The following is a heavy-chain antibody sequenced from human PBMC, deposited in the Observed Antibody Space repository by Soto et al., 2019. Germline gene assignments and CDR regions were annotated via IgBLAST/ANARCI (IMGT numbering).Heavy chain of an antibody. CDR3: AKDDNYCAGGICYDVFDI. CDR1: GFTFSNYW. CDR2: IKRDGSET. V-gene: IGHV3-7*05. Sequence: EVQLVESGGGLVQSEGSLRLSCVASGFTFSNYWMTWVRQAPGKGLEWVANIKRDGSETYLVDSVRGRFTISRDNAKNSLYLLMNSLRAEDTAMYYCAKDDNYCAGGICYDVFDIWGQGTMVTVSS. D-gene: IGHD2-8*02. J-gene: IGHJ3*02.